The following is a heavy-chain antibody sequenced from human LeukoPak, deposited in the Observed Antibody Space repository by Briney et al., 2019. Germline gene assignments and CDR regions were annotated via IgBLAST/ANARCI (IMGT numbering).Heavy chain of an antibody. CDR1: GFIFSQYS. CDR3: ARDSPEPYYDFWSGYPRGGNFDY. J-gene: IGHJ4*02. D-gene: IGHD3-3*01. CDR2: ISSSSSTI. Sequence: GGSLRLSCAASGFIFSQYSMNWVRQAPGKGLEWVSYISSSSSTIYYADSVKGRFTISRDNAKNSLYLQMNSLRDEDTAVYYCARDSPEPYYDFWSGYPRGGNFDYWGQGTLVTVSS. V-gene: IGHV3-48*02.